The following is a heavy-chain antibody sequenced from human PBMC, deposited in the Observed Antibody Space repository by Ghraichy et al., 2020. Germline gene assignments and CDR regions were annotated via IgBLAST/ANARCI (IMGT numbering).Heavy chain of an antibody. CDR1: GFAVTSNY. D-gene: IGHD5-24*01. CDR2: IYIDGSA. Sequence: GGSLRLSCAASGFAVTSNYMTWVRQAPGKGLEWVSLIYIDGSAYYADSLKGRFTISRDNSKNTLYLQMNSLRAEDTAVYYCARGLDGSYHNWFDPWGQGTLVTVSS. V-gene: IGHV3-53*01. J-gene: IGHJ5*02. CDR3: ARGLDGSYHNWFDP.